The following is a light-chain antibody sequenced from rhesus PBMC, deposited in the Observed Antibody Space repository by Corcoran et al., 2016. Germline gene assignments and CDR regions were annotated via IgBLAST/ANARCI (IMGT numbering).Light chain of an antibody. CDR1: QSVSSY. CDR2: GAS. V-gene: IGKV3-24*04. J-gene: IGKJ1*01. CDR3: LQSSNWPRT. Sequence: EIVMTQSPATLALSPGERATLSCRASQSVSSYLAWYQQKPGQAPRLLIYGASSRATVIPDRFSGSGSGTECALTVGSLEPEDVGVYFCLQSSNWPRTFGQGTKVEIK.